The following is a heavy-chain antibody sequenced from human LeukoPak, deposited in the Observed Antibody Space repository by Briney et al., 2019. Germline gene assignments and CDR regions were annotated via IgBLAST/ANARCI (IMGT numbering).Heavy chain of an antibody. CDR3: ARGKAPAMDYYMDV. CDR2: ISSSGSYI. Sequence: GGSLRLSCAASGFTVSSNYMSWVRQAPGKGLEWVSSISSSGSYIYYADSVKGRFTISRDNAKNSLYLQMNSLRAEDTAVYYCARGKAPAMDYYMDVWGKGTTVTVSS. CDR1: GFTVSSNY. D-gene: IGHD5-24*01. V-gene: IGHV3-21*01. J-gene: IGHJ6*03.